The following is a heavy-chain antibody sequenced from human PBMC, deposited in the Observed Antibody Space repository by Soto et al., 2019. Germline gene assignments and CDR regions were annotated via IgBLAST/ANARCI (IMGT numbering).Heavy chain of an antibody. D-gene: IGHD1-7*01. CDR1: GFTFSDYY. J-gene: IGHJ5*02. V-gene: IGHV3-11*06. CDR2: ISGNSIYT. Sequence: GGSLRLSCSASGFTFSDYYMSWIRQAPGKGLEWVSYISGNSIYTNYGDSVKGRFTISRDNAKNSLYLQMNSLRAEDTAVYYCAKGEGYKWNYEFDPWGQGTLVTVPQ. CDR3: AKGEGYKWNYEFDP.